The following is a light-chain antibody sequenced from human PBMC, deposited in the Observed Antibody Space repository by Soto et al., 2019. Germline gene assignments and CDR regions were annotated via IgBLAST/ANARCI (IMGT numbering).Light chain of an antibody. CDR1: QSVSTS. J-gene: IGKJ2*01. CDR3: QHRSNWPPFT. CDR2: DAS. Sequence: EIVLTQSPATLSLSPGERATLSCRASQSVSTSLAWYQQKPGQAPRLLIYDASNRATGIPVRFSGSGSGTDITLTISSLEPEDLAVYYCQHRSNWPPFTFGQGTKVEIK. V-gene: IGKV3-11*01.